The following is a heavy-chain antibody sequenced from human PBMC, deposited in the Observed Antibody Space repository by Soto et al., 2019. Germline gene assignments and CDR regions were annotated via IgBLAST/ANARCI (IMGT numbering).Heavy chain of an antibody. V-gene: IGHV1-2*04. CDR3: ARVSGSYPETGAFDI. D-gene: IGHD1-26*01. J-gene: IGHJ3*02. CDR2: INPNSGGT. Sequence: GASVKVSCKASGYTFTGYYMHWVRQAPGQGLEWMGWINPNSGGTNYAQKFQGCFTMTRDTSISTAYMELSRLRSDDTAVYYCARVSGSYPETGAFDIWGQGTMVTVS. CDR1: GYTFTGYY.